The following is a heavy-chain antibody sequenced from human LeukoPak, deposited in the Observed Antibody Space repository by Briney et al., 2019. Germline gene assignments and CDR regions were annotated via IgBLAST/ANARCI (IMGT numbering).Heavy chain of an antibody. D-gene: IGHD3-22*01. CDR3: ARDFHRRYYDSSGYNAFDI. V-gene: IGHV3-21*01. Sequence: GGSLRLSCAASGFIFSIYSMNWVRQAPGKGLEWVSSISSSSIYIYYADSVKGRFTISRDNAKNSLYLQMNSLRAEDTAVYYCARDFHRRYYDSSGYNAFDIWGQGTMVTVSS. J-gene: IGHJ3*02. CDR1: GFIFSIYS. CDR2: ISSSSIYI.